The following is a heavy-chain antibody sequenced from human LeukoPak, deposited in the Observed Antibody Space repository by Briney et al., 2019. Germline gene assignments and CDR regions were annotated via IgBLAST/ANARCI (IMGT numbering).Heavy chain of an antibody. CDR1: GYTFTSYG. CDR2: ISAYNGNT. V-gene: IGHV1-18*04. Sequence: ASVTVSYKASGYTFTSYGIIWVRQAPAQGLEWMGWISAYNGNTNYAQKLQGRVTMTTDTSTSTAYMELRGLSSDDTAVYYCARFGIAAAGTAGYNWFDPWGQGTLVTVSS. CDR3: ARFGIAAAGTAGYNWFDP. J-gene: IGHJ5*02. D-gene: IGHD6-13*01.